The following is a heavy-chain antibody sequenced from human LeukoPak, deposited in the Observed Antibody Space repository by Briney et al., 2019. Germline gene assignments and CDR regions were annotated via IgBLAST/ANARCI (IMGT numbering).Heavy chain of an antibody. Sequence: ASVKVSCKASGYTFTSYGISWVRQAPGQGLEWMGGIIPIFGTANYAQKFQGRVTITTDESTSTAYMELSSLRSEDTAVYYCARDDRWDVEHFQHWGQGTLVTVSS. J-gene: IGHJ1*01. CDR1: GYTFTSYG. CDR3: ARDDRWDVEHFQH. CDR2: IIPIFGTA. D-gene: IGHD1-26*01. V-gene: IGHV1-69*05.